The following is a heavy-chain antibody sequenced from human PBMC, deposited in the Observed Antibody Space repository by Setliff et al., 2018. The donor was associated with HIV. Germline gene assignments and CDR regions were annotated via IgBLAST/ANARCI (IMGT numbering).Heavy chain of an antibody. CDR1: GGSIFGYY. CDR3: ARGLHSGTYWGTRPLGLDY. D-gene: IGHD1-26*01. CDR2: VHSNGDI. V-gene: IGHV4-59*08. Sequence: SETLSLTCTVSGGSIFGYYWTWIRQPPGKGLEWIGYVHSNGDINYSPSLKSRITISLDTSRSQFSLKATSVTAADTAVYFCARGLHSGTYWGTRPLGLDYWGQGSLVTVS. J-gene: IGHJ4*02.